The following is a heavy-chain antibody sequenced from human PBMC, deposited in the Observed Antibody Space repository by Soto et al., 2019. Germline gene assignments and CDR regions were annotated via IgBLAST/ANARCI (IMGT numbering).Heavy chain of an antibody. CDR2: ISGSGSST. D-gene: IGHD3-3*02. CDR1: GFTFSSYY. Sequence: GGSLRLSCAASGFTFSSYYMSWVRQAPGKGLEWVSAISGSGSSTYYADSVKGRFTISRDNSKNTLYLQMNSLRAEDTAVYYCAKVSGSRASHPYFDYWGQGTLVTVSS. V-gene: IGHV3-23*01. CDR3: AKVSGSRASHPYFDY. J-gene: IGHJ4*02.